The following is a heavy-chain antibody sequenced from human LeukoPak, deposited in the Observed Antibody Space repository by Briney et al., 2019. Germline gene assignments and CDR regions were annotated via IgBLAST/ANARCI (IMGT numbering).Heavy chain of an antibody. CDR2: IKQDGSEK. CDR1: GFTFSSYW. V-gene: IGHV3-7*01. CDR3: ARDQGIVGANPFDY. Sequence: GGSLRLSCAASGFTFSSYWMSGVREAPGKGLDWVAKIKQDGSEKYYVDSVKGRFTISRDNAKNSLYLQMNSLRAEDTAVYYCARDQGIVGANPFDYWGQGTLVTVSS. J-gene: IGHJ4*02. D-gene: IGHD1-26*01.